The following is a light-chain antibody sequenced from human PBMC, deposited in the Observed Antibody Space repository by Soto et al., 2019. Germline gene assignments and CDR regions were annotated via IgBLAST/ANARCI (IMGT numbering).Light chain of an antibody. CDR1: QSISTW. CDR3: QQYHSSAPSWT. V-gene: IGKV1-5*01. Sequence: DIQMTQSPSTLSAFVGDRLTITCRASQSISTWLAWYQQKPGKAPKLLIYDASSLKSGVPSRFSGSGSGTEFTLTISSLQTDDFATYYCQQYHSSAPSWTFGQGTKVELK. J-gene: IGKJ1*01. CDR2: DAS.